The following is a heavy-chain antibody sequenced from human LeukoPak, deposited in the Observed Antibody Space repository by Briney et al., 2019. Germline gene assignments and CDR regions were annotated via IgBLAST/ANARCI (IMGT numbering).Heavy chain of an antibody. CDR1: GFTFSNAW. V-gene: IGHV3-15*01. D-gene: IGHD1-26*01. Sequence: PGGSLGLSCAASGFTFSNAWMSWVRQAPGKGLEWVGRIKSKTDGGTTDYAAPVKGRFTISRDDSKNTLYLQMNNLKTEDTAVYYCTTDRRWELLIDYWGQGTLVTVSS. CDR3: TTDRRWELLIDY. CDR2: IKSKTDGGTT. J-gene: IGHJ4*02.